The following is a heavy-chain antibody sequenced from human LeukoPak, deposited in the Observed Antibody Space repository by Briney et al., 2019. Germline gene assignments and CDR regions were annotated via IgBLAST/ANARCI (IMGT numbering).Heavy chain of an antibody. D-gene: IGHD6-19*01. Sequence: SETLSLTCTVSGGSISSSSSYWGWIRQPPGKGLEWIGNIYYSGNTHYNPSLRSRVTISVDTSKNQFSLKLSSVTAADTAVYYCARGVRGLVLRGRYYFDCWGQGTLVTVSS. CDR3: ARGVRGLVLRGRYYFDC. J-gene: IGHJ4*02. CDR1: GGSISSSSSY. CDR2: IYYSGNT. V-gene: IGHV4-39*01.